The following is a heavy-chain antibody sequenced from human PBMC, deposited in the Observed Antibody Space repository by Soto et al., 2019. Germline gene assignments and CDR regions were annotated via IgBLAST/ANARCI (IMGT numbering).Heavy chain of an antibody. CDR2: ISGSGGST. CDR3: AKDVGTDYDFWSGSRSWYFDY. D-gene: IGHD3-3*01. V-gene: IGHV3-23*01. J-gene: IGHJ4*02. CDR1: GFPFSSYA. Sequence: GGSLRLSCAASGFPFSSYAMSWVRQAPGKGLEWVSAISGSGGSTYYADSVKGRFTISRDNSKNTLYLQMNSLRAEDTAVYYCAKDVGTDYDFWSGSRSWYFDYWGQGTLVTVSS.